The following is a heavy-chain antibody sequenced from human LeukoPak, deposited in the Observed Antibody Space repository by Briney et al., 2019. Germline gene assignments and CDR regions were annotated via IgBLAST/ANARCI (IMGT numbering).Heavy chain of an antibody. Sequence: PGGSLRLSCAASGFTFSSYWMSWVRQAPGKGLEWVANIKQDGSEKYYVDSVKGRFTISRDNAKNSLYLQMNSLRAEDTAVYYCARGDYYDSSGYYYGGDYFDYWGQGTLVTVSS. J-gene: IGHJ4*02. V-gene: IGHV3-7*01. CDR1: GFTFSSYW. CDR2: IKQDGSEK. CDR3: ARGDYYDSSGYYYGGDYFDY. D-gene: IGHD3-22*01.